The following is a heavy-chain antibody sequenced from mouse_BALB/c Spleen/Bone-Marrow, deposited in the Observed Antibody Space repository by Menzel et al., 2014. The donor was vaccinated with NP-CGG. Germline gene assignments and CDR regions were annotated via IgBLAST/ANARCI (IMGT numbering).Heavy chain of an antibody. CDR2: IDPANGNT. V-gene: IGHV14-3*02. D-gene: IGHD2-14*01. CDR3: ARYRLGTYFDY. J-gene: IGHJ2*01. Sequence: EVMLVESGAELVKPGASVKLSCTASGFNIKDTYMHWVKQRPEQGLEWIGRIDPANGNTKYDPKFQGKATITADTSSNTAYLRLSSLTSEDTAVYYCARYRLGTYFDYWGQGTTLTVSS. CDR1: GFNIKDTY.